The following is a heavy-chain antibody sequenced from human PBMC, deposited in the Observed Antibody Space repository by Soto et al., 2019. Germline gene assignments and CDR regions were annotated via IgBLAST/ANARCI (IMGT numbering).Heavy chain of an antibody. V-gene: IGHV1-69*13. D-gene: IGHD3-22*01. Sequence: VASVKVSCKASGGTFSSYAISWVRQAPGQGLEWMGGIIPIFGTANYAQKFQGRVTITADESTSTAYMELSSLRSEDTAVYYCASDQDVSRYHGMAVWAHGTTVT. J-gene: IGHJ6*02. CDR2: IIPIFGTA. CDR1: GGTFSSYA. CDR3: ASDQDVSRYHGMAV.